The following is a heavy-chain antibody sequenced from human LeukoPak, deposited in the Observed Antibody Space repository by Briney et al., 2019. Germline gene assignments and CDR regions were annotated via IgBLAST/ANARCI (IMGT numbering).Heavy chain of an antibody. Sequence: PSETLSLTCTVSGGSISSYYWSWIRQPPGKGLEWIGYIYYSGSTNYNPSLKSRVTISLDTSKNQFSLKLRSVTAADTAVYYCAREGRGSQQPHLVDYWGQGTLVAVSS. V-gene: IGHV4-59*01. CDR1: GGSISSYY. J-gene: IGHJ4*02. CDR3: AREGRGSQQPHLVDY. CDR2: IYYSGST. D-gene: IGHD6-13*01.